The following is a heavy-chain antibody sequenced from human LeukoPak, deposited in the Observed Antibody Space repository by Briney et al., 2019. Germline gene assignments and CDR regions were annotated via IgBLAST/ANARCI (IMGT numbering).Heavy chain of an antibody. Sequence: PGGSLRLSCAASGFTFSSYWMSWVRQAPGKGLEWVANIKQDGSEKYYVDSVKGRFTISRDNAKNSLYLQMNSLRAEDTAVYYCAREWELRFLRAFDIWGQGTMVTVSS. CDR2: IKQDGSEK. CDR3: AREWELRFLRAFDI. V-gene: IGHV3-7*01. D-gene: IGHD1-26*01. CDR1: GFTFSSYW. J-gene: IGHJ3*02.